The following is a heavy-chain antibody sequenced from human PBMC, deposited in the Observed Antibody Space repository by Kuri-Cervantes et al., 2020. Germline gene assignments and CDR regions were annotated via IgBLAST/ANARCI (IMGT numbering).Heavy chain of an antibody. J-gene: IGHJ2*01. Sequence: GESLKISCAASGFTFSSYGMHWVRQAPGKGLEWVAVIWYDGSNKYYADSVKGRFTISRDNSKNTLYLQMNSLRAEDTAVYYCARDRAVYGNWYFDLWGRGTLVTVSS. D-gene: IGHD2/OR15-2a*01. CDR2: IWYDGSNK. CDR3: ARDRAVYGNWYFDL. CDR1: GFTFSSYG. V-gene: IGHV3-33*01.